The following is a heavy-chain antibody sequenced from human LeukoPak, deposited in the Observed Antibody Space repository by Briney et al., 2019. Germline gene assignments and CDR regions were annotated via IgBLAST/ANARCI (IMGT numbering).Heavy chain of an antibody. D-gene: IGHD3-10*01. CDR3: AREGGSFNLDY. CDR2: IIPIFGTA. J-gene: IGHJ4*02. V-gene: IGHV1-69*13. CDR1: GYTFTSYA. Sequence: SVKVSCKASGYTFTSYAMHWVRQAPGQRLEWMGGIIPIFGTANYAQKFQGRVTITADESTSTAYMELSSLRSEDTAVYYCAREGGSFNLDYWGQGTLVTVSS.